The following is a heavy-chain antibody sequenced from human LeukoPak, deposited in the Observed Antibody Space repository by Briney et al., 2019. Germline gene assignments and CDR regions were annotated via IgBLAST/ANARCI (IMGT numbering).Heavy chain of an antibody. V-gene: IGHV3-7*01. CDR2: IKQDGSEK. J-gene: IGHJ5*02. CDR3: ARGPYYDFWSGLIDP. CDR1: GFTFSSYW. D-gene: IGHD3-3*01. Sequence: PGGSLRLSCAASGFTFSSYWMSWVRQAPGKGLEWVAHIKQDGSEKYYVDSVKGRFTISRDNAKNSLYLQMNSLRAEETAVYYCARGPYYDFWSGLIDPWGQGTLVTVSS.